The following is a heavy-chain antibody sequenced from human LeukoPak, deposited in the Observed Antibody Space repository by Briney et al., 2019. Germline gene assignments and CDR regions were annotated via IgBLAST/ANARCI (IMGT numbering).Heavy chain of an antibody. CDR3: ARGGTYLPFGY. CDR1: GYIFTSYD. J-gene: IGHJ4*02. V-gene: IGHV1-8*01. Sequence: GASVKVSCKASGYIFTSYDINWVRQATGQGLEWMGWMNANSGDTGYAQKFQGRVTMTRNTSISTAYMELSCLRSEDTAIYYCARGGTYLPFGYWGQGTLVIVSS. D-gene: IGHD3-10*01. CDR2: MNANSGDT.